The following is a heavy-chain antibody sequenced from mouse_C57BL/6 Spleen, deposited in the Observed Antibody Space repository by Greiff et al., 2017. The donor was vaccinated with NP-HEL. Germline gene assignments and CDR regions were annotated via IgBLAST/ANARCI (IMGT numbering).Heavy chain of an antibody. CDR3: ASKLVYAMDY. D-gene: IGHD4-1*01. J-gene: IGHJ4*01. CDR1: GFTFSSYA. CDR2: ISDGGSYT. V-gene: IGHV5-4*01. Sequence: EVQGVESGGGLVKPGGSLKLSCAASGFTFSSYAMSWVRQTPEKRLEWVATISDGGSYTYYPDNVKGRFTISRDNAKNNLYLQMSHLKSEDTAMYYCASKLVYAMDYWGQGTSVTVSS.